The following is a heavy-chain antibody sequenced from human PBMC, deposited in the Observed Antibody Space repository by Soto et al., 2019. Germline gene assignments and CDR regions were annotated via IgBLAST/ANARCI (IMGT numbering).Heavy chain of an antibody. CDR2: IWYDGSNK. V-gene: IGHV3-33*01. J-gene: IGHJ4*02. D-gene: IGHD5-18*01. CDR1: GFTFSSYG. CDR3: ARGSEYSYGPNDYFDY. Sequence: PGGSLRLSCAASGFTFSSYGMHWVRQAPGKGLEWVAVIWYDGSNKYYADSVKGRFTISRDNSKNTLYLQMNSLRAEDTAVYYCARGSEYSYGPNDYFDYWGQGTLVTVSS.